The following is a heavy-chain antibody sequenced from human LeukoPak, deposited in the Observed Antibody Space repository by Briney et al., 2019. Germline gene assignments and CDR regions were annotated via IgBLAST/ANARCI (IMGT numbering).Heavy chain of an antibody. CDR2: IYHSGST. CDR1: GYSISSGYY. J-gene: IGHJ5*02. D-gene: IGHD3-3*01. CDR3: ARDWSLHNYDFWSTHWGWFDP. Sequence: ETLSLTCTVSGYSISSGYYWGWIRQPPGKGLEWIGSIYHSGSTYYNPSLKSRVTISVDTSKNQFSLKLSSVTAADTAVYYCARDWSLHNYDFWSTHWGWFDPWGQGTLATVSS. V-gene: IGHV4-38-2*02.